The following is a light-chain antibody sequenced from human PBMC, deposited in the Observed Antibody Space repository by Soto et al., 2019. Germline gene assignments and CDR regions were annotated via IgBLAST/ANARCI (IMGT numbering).Light chain of an antibody. CDR1: QGISSY. V-gene: IGKV1-8*01. CDR3: QQYYSYPRT. Sequence: AIRRTQSPSSLSASTGDRVTITCRASQGISSYLAWYQQKPGKAPKLLIYAASTLQSGVPSRFSGSGSGTDFTLTISCLQSEDFATYYCQQYYSYPRTFGQGTKVDI. J-gene: IGKJ1*01. CDR2: AAS.